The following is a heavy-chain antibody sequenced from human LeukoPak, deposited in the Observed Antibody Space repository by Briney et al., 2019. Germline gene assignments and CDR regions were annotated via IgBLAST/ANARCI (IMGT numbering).Heavy chain of an antibody. J-gene: IGHJ4*02. CDR3: AKVAGDRMDH. D-gene: IGHD6-13*01. CDR2: ISANSGKT. CDR1: GYTFATYG. V-gene: IGHV1-18*01. Sequence: AASVKVSCKASGYTFATYGFCWVRQAPGHGLEWMGWISANSGKTDYAQKFQGRVTMTTDTSTTTAYMELRSLRPDDTALYFCAKVAGDRMDHWGKGTLLTVSS.